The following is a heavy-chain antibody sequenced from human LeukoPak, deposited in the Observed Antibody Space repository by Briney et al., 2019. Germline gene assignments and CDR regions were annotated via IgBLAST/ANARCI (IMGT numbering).Heavy chain of an antibody. Sequence: ASVKVSCKASGYTFTSYGISWVRQAPGQGLERMGWISAYNGNTNYAQKLQGRVTMTTDTSTSTAYMELRSLRSDDTAVYYCARGDYGSGSYYNENYYYMDVWGKGTTVTVSS. J-gene: IGHJ6*03. CDR3: ARGDYGSGSYYNENYYYMDV. V-gene: IGHV1-18*01. D-gene: IGHD3-10*01. CDR1: GYTFTSYG. CDR2: ISAYNGNT.